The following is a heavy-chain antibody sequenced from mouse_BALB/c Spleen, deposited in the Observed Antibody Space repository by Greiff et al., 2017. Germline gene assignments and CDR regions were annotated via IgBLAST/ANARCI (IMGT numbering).Heavy chain of an antibody. CDR3: ARNDYDGGYYAMDY. V-gene: IGHV3-2*02. D-gene: IGHD2-4*01. CDR1: GYSITSDYA. J-gene: IGHJ4*01. Sequence: ESGPGLVKPSQSLSLTCTVTGYSITSDYAWNWIRQFPGNKLEWMGYISYSGSTSYNPSLKSRISITRDTSKNQFFLQLNSVTTEDTATYYCARNDYDGGYYAMDYWGQGTSVTVSS. CDR2: ISYSGST.